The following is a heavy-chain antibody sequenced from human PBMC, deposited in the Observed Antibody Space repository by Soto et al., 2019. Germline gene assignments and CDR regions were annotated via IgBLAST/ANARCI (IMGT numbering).Heavy chain of an antibody. CDR3: AHKRGFRGITFDY. J-gene: IGHJ4*02. V-gene: IGHV2-5*02. Sequence: QITLKESGPTLVKPTQTLTLTCTFSGFSLSTNGVGVGWIRQPPGKALEWLALIYWDDDKRYSPSLKSRLTITKETSKNRVVLTMTNLDPVDTASYYCAHKRGFRGITFDYWGQGMLVTVSS. CDR2: IYWDDDK. CDR1: GFSLSTNGVG. D-gene: IGHD3-10*01.